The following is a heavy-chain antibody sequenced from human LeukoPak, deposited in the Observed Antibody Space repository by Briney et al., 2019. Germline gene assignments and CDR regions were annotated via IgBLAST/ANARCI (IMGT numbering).Heavy chain of an antibody. CDR3: ARTKHLVGYFFDF. Sequence: SVKVSCKSSGGSFNSYTISWVRQAHGQGLREWMGGVNPFSGTANYAQQFQGRLTIISDESTRTAYMELSSLGSEDTAVYYCARTKHLVGYFFDFWGQGTLVTVSS. CDR1: GGSFNSYT. V-gene: IGHV1-69*13. CDR2: VNPFSGTA. D-gene: IGHD6-6*01. J-gene: IGHJ4*02.